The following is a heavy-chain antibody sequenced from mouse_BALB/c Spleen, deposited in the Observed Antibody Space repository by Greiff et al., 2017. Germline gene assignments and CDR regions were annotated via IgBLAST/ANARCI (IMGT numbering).Heavy chain of an antibody. Sequence: VQLVESGAELVRPGSSVKISCKASGYAFSSYWMNWVKQRPGQGLEWIGQIYPGDGDTNYNGKFKGKATLTADKSSSTAYMQLSSLTSEDSAVYFCARGSYGDFDYWGQGTTLTVSS. V-gene: IGHV1-80*01. D-gene: IGHD1-1*01. CDR1: GYAFSSYW. CDR2: IYPGDGDT. CDR3: ARGSYGDFDY. J-gene: IGHJ2*01.